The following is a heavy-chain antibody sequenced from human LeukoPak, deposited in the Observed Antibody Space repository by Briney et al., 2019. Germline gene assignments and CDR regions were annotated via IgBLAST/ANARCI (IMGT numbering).Heavy chain of an antibody. CDR1: GFTFSSYE. CDR2: ISSSGKTI. J-gene: IGHJ4*02. V-gene: IGHV3-48*03. Sequence: PGGSLRLSCEASGFTFSSYEMNWVRQAPGKGLEWVSYISSSGKTIYYADSTKGRFTVSRDNAKNSLYLQVNSLRAEHTAVYYYERAHSYSTKITWGGGTLATVS. CDR3: ERAHSYSTKIT. D-gene: IGHD6-13*01.